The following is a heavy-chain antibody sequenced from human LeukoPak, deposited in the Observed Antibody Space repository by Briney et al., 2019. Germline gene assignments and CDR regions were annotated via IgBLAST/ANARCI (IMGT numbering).Heavy chain of an antibody. CDR1: GFTFSSYG. D-gene: IGHD3-9*01. J-gene: IGHJ5*02. CDR2: ISGSGGST. V-gene: IGHV3-23*01. Sequence: GGSLRLSCAASGFTFSSYGMSWVRQAPGKGLEWVSAISGSGGSTYYADSVKGRFTISRDNSKNTLYPQMNSLRTEDTAVYYCAKDRYDILPFDPWGQGTLVTVSS. CDR3: AKDRYDILPFDP.